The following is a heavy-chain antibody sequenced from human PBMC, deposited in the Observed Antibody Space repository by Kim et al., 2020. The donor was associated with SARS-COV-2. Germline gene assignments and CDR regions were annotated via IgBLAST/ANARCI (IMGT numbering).Heavy chain of an antibody. Sequence: SETLSLTCAVYSGTFSGHYWSWIRQPPGMGLEWIGEIDHNGHTNYNPSLGSRITLSVDTSKNQISLKLTSVTAADTAVYYCARRPAGVDLWGQGTPVTVSS. CDR3: ARRPAGVDL. J-gene: IGHJ4*02. CDR1: SGTFSGHY. V-gene: IGHV4-34*10. CDR2: IDHNGHT.